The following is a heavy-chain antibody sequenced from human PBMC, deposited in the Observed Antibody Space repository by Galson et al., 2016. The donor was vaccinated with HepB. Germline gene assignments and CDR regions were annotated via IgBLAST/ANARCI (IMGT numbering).Heavy chain of an antibody. V-gene: IGHV3-74*01. D-gene: IGHD1-20*01. CDR2: LNPAGTKT. J-gene: IGHJ4*02. CDR1: GFILSDYW. CDR3: VRDGAGPLTYDS. Sequence: SLRLPCAATGFILSDYWMNWVRQTPGKGLVWVSHLNPAGTKTAYADSVKGRFTFSRDKRKNTLYLQMDSLRVEDTAVYYCVRDGAGPLTYDSWGQGTLVTVSS.